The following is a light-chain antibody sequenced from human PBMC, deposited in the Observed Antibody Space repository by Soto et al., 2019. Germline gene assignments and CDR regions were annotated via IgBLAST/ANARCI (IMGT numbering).Light chain of an antibody. V-gene: IGKV3-20*01. CDR1: QSVTSTY. CDR3: QQYGSFHT. CDR2: GAS. J-gene: IGKJ5*01. Sequence: EIVLTQYPVTLSLSPGERATLSCRASQSVTSTYLAWYQQKPGQAPRLLIYGASSRAIGIPDRFSGSVSGSDFILTINRLEPEDFAVYYCQQYGSFHTFCQGTRLANK.